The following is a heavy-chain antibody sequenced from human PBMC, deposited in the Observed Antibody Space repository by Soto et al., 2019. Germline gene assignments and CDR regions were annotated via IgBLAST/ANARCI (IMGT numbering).Heavy chain of an antibody. V-gene: IGHV3-48*02. CDR3: ARETLNDSSGYYPYFDY. CDR1: GFAFRTYA. CDR2: ISSSSSTI. J-gene: IGHJ4*02. Sequence: LRLSCAASGFAFRTYAMAWVRQAPGKGLEWVSYISSSSSTIYYADSVKGRFTISRDNAKNSLYLQMNSLRDEDTAVYYCARETLNDSSGYYPYFDYWGQGTLVTVSS. D-gene: IGHD3-22*01.